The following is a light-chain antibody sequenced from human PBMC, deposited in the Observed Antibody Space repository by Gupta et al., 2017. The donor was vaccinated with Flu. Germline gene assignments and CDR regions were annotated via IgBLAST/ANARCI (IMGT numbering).Light chain of an antibody. V-gene: IGLV4-60*03. CDR1: SGHSSLV. J-gene: IGLJ2*01. Sequence: QPVLTQSSSASASLVSAVKLTCTLSSGHSSLVIAWHQHQPGKAPRYLMKLEGSGDYKKGLGVPARFSGSSAGADRYLTTSNHQSEEEAVYYCETWDTYSVILGGGTRLTVL. CDR2: LEGSGDY. CDR3: ETWDTYSVI.